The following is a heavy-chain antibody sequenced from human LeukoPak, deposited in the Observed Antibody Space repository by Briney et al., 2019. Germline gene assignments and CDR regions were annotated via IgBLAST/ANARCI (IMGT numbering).Heavy chain of an antibody. J-gene: IGHJ6*03. CDR2: IYTSGST. Sequence: PSETLSLTCTVSGGSISSYYWSWIRQPAGKGLEWIGRIYTSGSTNYNPSLKSRVTISVDTSKNQFSLKLSSVTAADTAVYYCARHGGDDFWSGYYTWDLKYYYYYMDVWGKGTTVTVSS. CDR1: GGSISSYY. CDR3: ARHGGDDFWSGYYTWDLKYYYYYMDV. V-gene: IGHV4-4*07. D-gene: IGHD3-3*01.